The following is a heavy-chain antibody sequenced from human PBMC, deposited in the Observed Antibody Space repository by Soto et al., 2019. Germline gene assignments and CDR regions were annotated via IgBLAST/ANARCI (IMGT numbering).Heavy chain of an antibody. D-gene: IGHD3-10*01. CDR3: VCELRVRSSSGGLVV. Sequence: PSETLSLTCAVYGGSFSGYYWNWFRQPPGKGLEWIGYVYYTGSTNYNPSLKSRVTMSVDTSKNQFSLKMRSVTAADTAVYYCVCELRVRSSSGGLVVWGQGTSVTVS. CDR1: GGSFSGYY. V-gene: IGHV4-59*01. CDR2: VYYTGST. J-gene: IGHJ6*02.